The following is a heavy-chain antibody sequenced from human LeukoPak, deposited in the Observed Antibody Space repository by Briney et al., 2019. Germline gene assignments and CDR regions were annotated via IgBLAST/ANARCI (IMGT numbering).Heavy chain of an antibody. CDR2: ISSSGSTI. D-gene: IGHD3-9*01. CDR3: ARARGYYDILTGPHYFDY. Sequence: GGSLRLSCAASGFTFSSYEMNWVRQAPGKGLEWVSYISSSGSTIYYADPVKGRFTISRDNAKNSLYLQMNSLRAEDTAVYYCARARGYYDILTGPHYFDYWGQGTLVTVSS. CDR1: GFTFSSYE. V-gene: IGHV3-48*03. J-gene: IGHJ4*02.